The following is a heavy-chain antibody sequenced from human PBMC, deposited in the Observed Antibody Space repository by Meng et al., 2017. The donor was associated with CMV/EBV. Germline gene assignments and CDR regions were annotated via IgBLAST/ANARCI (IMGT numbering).Heavy chain of an antibody. Sequence: SETLSLTCTVSGGSISSYYWSWIRQPPGKGLEWIGSIYYSGSTYYNPSLKSRVTISVDTSKNQFSLKLSSVTAADTAVYYCAQGGTFDAFDIWGQGTMVTVSS. CDR1: GGSISSYY. CDR2: IYYSGST. J-gene: IGHJ3*02. V-gene: IGHV4-59*04. CDR3: AQGGTFDAFDI.